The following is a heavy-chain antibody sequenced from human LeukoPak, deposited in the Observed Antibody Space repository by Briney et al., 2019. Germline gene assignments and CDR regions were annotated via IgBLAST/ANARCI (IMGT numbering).Heavy chain of an antibody. D-gene: IGHD5-24*01. CDR1: GGSISSSSYY. CDR3: ARRDLIKFDY. CDR2: IYYSGST. J-gene: IGHJ4*02. Sequence: SETLSLTCTVSGGSISSSSYYWGWLRQPPGKGLEWIGSIYYSGSTYSNPCLKSRVTISVDTSKNQFSLKRSTVTAADTAVYYWARRDLIKFDYWGQGTLVTVSS. V-gene: IGHV4-39*01.